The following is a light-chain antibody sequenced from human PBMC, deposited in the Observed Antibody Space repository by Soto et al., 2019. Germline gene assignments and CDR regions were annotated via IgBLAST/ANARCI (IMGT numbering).Light chain of an antibody. CDR2: WAS. CDR3: QQYYSSPPT. V-gene: IGKV4-1*01. CDR1: QNILYSSGNKNY. Sequence: DIVLTQSPDSLAVSLAESSTMNCKSSQNILYSSGNKNYLSWYQQRPGQPPKLLFYWASTRESGVPDRFSGSGSGTHFTLTITSLQAEDVAVYYCQQYYSSPPTFGQGAKVDIK. J-gene: IGKJ1*01.